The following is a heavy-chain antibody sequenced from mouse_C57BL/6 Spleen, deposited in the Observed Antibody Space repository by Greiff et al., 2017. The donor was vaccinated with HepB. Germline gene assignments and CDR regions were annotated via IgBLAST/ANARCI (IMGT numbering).Heavy chain of an antibody. CDR3: ARGGGEAWFGY. CDR1: GYAFSSSW. Sequence: QVQLQQSGPELVKPGASVKISCKASGYAFSSSWMNWVKQRPGKGLEWIGRIYPGDGDTNYNGKFKGKATLTADKSSSTAYMQLSSLTSEDSAVYCCARGGGEAWFGYRGQRTLVTDSA. J-gene: IGHJ3*01. CDR2: IYPGDGDT. V-gene: IGHV1-82*01.